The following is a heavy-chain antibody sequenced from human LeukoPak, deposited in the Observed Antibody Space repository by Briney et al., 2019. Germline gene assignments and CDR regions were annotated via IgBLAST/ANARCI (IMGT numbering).Heavy chain of an antibody. CDR1: GYTFTSYY. J-gene: IGHJ4*02. D-gene: IGHD6-13*01. CDR3: ARVFTDSGIALHLDY. V-gene: IGHV1-2*02. CDR2: INPNIGGT. Sequence: ASGKLSCKASGYTFTSYYMHWVRQAPGQGLDWMGWINPNIGGTRIAQKFQGRVTMTRDTPISKTFMDLGRLTSDDTGVYYCARVFTDSGIALHLDYWGQGTLVTVSS.